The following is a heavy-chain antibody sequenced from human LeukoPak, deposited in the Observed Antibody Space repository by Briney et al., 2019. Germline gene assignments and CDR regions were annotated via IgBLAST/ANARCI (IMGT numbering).Heavy chain of an antibody. CDR2: IIPIFGTA. D-gene: IGHD2-15*01. CDR3: GRAVGYCSGGSCGTGFAY. V-gene: IGHV1-69*05. CDR1: GGTFSSYA. Sequence: VAPVKVSCKASGGTFSSYAISWVRQAPGQGLEWMGRIIPIFGTANYAQKFQGRVTITTDESTSTAYMELSSLRSEDTAVYYCGRAVGYCSGGSCGTGFAYWGQGTLVTVSS. J-gene: IGHJ4*02.